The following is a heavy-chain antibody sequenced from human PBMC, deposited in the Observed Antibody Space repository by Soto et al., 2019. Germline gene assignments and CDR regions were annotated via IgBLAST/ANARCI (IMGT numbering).Heavy chain of an antibody. V-gene: IGHV1-2*02. Sequence: ASVKVSCKASGYTFNDYYLHWVRQAPGQGLEWMGSIKPNSGDTDYSQTFQGRVTMTRDTSIRTAYMEVAGLRSDDTAVYYCARHRFSSGSDYFDYWGQGTMVTVYS. CDR1: GYTFNDYY. CDR2: IKPNSGDT. CDR3: ARHRFSSGSDYFDY. D-gene: IGHD3-22*01. J-gene: IGHJ4*02.